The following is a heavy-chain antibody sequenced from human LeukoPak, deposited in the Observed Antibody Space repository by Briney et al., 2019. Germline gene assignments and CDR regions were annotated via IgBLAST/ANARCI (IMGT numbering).Heavy chain of an antibody. V-gene: IGHV1-2*02. CDR2: INPYTGGT. CDR1: GYTFTGYY. Sequence: ASVKVSCKASGYTFTGYYIHWVRQAPGQGLEWMGWINPYTGGTKYAPKFQGRITMTRDTSISTAYMELSSLTSDDTAVYHCAKDAVQLWLRIDYWTQGTLVTVSS. CDR3: AKDAVQLWLRIDY. J-gene: IGHJ4*01. D-gene: IGHD5-18*01.